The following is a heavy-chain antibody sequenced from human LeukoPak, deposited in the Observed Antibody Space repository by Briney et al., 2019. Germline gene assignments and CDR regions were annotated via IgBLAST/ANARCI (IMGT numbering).Heavy chain of an antibody. CDR2: ISSSSTYI. J-gene: IGHJ3*02. CDR1: GFTFSSYT. Sequence: PGGSLRLSCAASGFTFSSYTINWVRHAPGKGLEWVSSISSSSTYIYYADSVKGRFTISRDNAKNSLYLQMNSLRAEDTAVYYCARDGYSGAFDIWGQGTMVTVSS. V-gene: IGHV3-21*01. D-gene: IGHD5-18*01. CDR3: ARDGYSGAFDI.